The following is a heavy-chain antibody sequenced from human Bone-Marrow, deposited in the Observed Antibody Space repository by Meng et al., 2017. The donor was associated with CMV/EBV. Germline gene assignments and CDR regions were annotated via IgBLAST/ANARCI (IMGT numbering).Heavy chain of an antibody. Sequence: SNGWSWVRQPPGKGLEWIGEIYHSGSTNYNPSLKSRVTISVDKSKNQFSLKLSSVTAADTAVYYCARDTRSSTTGDPPYYYYYGMDVWGQGTTVTVSS. D-gene: IGHD7-27*01. J-gene: IGHJ6*02. CDR3: ARDTRSSTTGDPPYYYYYGMDV. CDR2: IYHSGST. CDR1: SNG. V-gene: IGHV4-4*02.